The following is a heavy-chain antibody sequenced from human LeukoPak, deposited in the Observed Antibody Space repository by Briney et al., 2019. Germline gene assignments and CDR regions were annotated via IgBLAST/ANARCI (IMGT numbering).Heavy chain of an antibody. D-gene: IGHD3-10*01. J-gene: IGHJ4*02. Sequence: GGSLRLSCAASGFTFSSYGMSWVRQAPGKGLEWVSVIYSGGSTYYADSVKGRFTISRDNSKNTLYLQMNSLRAEDTAVYYCARARGDYWGQGTLVTVSS. CDR1: GFTFSSYG. CDR3: ARARGDY. V-gene: IGHV3-53*01. CDR2: IYSGGST.